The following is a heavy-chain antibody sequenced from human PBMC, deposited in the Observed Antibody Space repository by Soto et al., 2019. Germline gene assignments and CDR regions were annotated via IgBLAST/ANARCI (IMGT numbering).Heavy chain of an antibody. D-gene: IGHD3-22*01. CDR3: ARVRRIDDSSGYYYYYYGMDV. J-gene: IGHJ6*02. Sequence: LSLTCTVSGGSISSYYWSWIRQPPGKGLEWSGYIYYSGSTNYNPSLKSRVTISVDTSKNQFSLKLSSVTAADTAVYYCARVRRIDDSSGYYYYYYGMDVWGQGTTVTVSS. CDR2: IYYSGST. V-gene: IGHV4-59*01. CDR1: GGSISSYY.